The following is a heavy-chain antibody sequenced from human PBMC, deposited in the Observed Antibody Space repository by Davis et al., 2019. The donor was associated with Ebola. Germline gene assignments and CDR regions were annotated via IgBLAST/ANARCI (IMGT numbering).Heavy chain of an antibody. J-gene: IGHJ4*02. CDR1: GFTFSSYA. CDR3: ARDRRAGVSMT. Sequence: GGSLRLSCAASGFTFSSYAMSWVRQAPGKGLEWVSAISGSGGSTYYADSVKGRFTISRDNAKNSLYLQMNSLRAEDTAVYYCARDRRAGVSMTWGQGTLVTVSS. CDR2: ISGSGGST. V-gene: IGHV3-23*01. D-gene: IGHD2-21*02.